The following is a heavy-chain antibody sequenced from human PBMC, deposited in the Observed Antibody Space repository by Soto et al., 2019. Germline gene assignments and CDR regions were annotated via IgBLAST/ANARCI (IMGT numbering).Heavy chain of an antibody. CDR3: ARDGAQGSNHENYFDY. CDR2: ISYDGSNK. CDR1: GFTFSSYA. D-gene: IGHD2-15*01. J-gene: IGHJ4*02. V-gene: IGHV3-30-3*01. Sequence: QVQLVESGGGVVQPGRSLRLSCAASGFTFSSYAMHWVRQAPGKGLEWVAVISYDGSNKYYADSVKGRFTISRDNSKNTLYLQMNSLRAEDTAVYYCARDGAQGSNHENYFDYWGQGTLVTVSS.